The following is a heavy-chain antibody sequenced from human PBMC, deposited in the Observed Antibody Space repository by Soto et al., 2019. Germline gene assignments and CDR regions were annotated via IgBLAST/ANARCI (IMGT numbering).Heavy chain of an antibody. V-gene: IGHV3-74*01. CDR3: ARDFEY. CDR1: GFTFSTFW. J-gene: IGHJ4*02. Sequence: EVQLVESGGGLLQPGGSLRLSCEASGFTFSTFWMHWVRQAPGKGLVWVSRINSDGSSTYYADSVKGRVTISRDNAKNTLYLQLNSLRPEDTAVYYCARDFEYWGQGTLVTVSS. CDR2: INSDGSST.